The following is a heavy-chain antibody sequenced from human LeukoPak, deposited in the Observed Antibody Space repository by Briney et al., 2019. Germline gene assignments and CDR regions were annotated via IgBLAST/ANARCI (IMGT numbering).Heavy chain of an antibody. V-gene: IGHV1-69*05. Sequence: VASVKVSCKASGGTFSSYAISWVRQAPGQGLEWMGGIIPIFGTANYAQKFQGRVTITTDESTSTAYMELSSLRSEDTAVYYCARGQGYCSGGSCYPPHEFDYWGQGTLVTVSS. CDR3: ARGQGYCSGGSCYPPHEFDY. CDR1: GGTFSSYA. CDR2: IIPIFGTA. J-gene: IGHJ4*02. D-gene: IGHD2-15*01.